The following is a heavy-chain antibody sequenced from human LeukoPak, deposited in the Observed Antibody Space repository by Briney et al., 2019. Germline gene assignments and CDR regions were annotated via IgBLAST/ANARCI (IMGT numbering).Heavy chain of an antibody. Sequence: GGSLRLSCAASGFTFSSYAMSWVRQAPGKGLEWVSAISGSGGSTYYADSVKGRFTISRDNSKNTLYLQMNSLRAEDTAVYYCAKGEGLQRPPYYPVGAGVFYYYYMDVWGKGTTVTVSS. V-gene: IGHV3-23*01. CDR2: ISGSGGST. J-gene: IGHJ6*03. D-gene: IGHD1-26*01. CDR3: AKGEGLQRPPYYPVGAGVFYYYYMDV. CDR1: GFTFSSYA.